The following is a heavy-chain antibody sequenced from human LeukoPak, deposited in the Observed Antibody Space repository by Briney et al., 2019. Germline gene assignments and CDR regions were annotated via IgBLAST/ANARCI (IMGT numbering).Heavy chain of an antibody. CDR1: GFTFSSYA. Sequence: PGGSLRLSCAASGFTFSSYAMSWVRQAPGKGLEWVSAISGSGGSTYYADSVKGRFTISRDNAKNSLYLQMNSLRAEDTAVYYCARDWYSSSPQAPSYWYFDLWGRGTLVTVSS. CDR2: ISGSGGST. CDR3: ARDWYSSSPQAPSYWYFDL. V-gene: IGHV3-23*01. J-gene: IGHJ2*01. D-gene: IGHD6-13*01.